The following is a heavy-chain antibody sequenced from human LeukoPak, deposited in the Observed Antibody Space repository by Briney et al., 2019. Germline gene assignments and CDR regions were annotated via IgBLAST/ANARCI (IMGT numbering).Heavy chain of an antibody. CDR1: GGSISSSSYY. CDR2: IYYSGST. CDR3: ARVSESVVWGSYRHTYYYYYMDV. V-gene: IGHV4-39*01. J-gene: IGHJ6*03. Sequence: SETLSLTCTVSGGSISSSSYYWGWIRQPPGKGLEWIGSIYYSGSTYYNPSLKSRVTISVDTSKNQFSLKLSSVTAADTAVYYCARVSESVVWGSYRHTYYYYYMDVWGKGTTVTVSS. D-gene: IGHD3-16*02.